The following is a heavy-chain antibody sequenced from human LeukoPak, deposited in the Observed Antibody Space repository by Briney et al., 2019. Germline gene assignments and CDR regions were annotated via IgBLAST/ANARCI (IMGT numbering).Heavy chain of an antibody. CDR2: VYYSGTT. Sequence: SETLSLTCTVSGGSISSYYWIWIRQPPGKGLEWIGYVYYSGTTNYNPSLKSRVIISVDTSKNQFSLKLSPVIAANTAVYYCARVGVDYSGNIIKYYFDYWGQGTLVTVSS. CDR1: GGSISSYY. CDR3: ARVGVDYSGNIIKYYFDY. V-gene: IGHV4-59*01. J-gene: IGHJ4*02. D-gene: IGHD4-23*01.